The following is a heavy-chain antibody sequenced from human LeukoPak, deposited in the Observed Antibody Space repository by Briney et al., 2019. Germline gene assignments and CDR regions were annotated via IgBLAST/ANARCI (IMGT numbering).Heavy chain of an antibody. D-gene: IGHD1-26*01. CDR1: GYIFTNYD. CDR3: ARGVGATH. CDR2: MNPKSANT. V-gene: IGHV1-8*02. J-gene: IGHJ4*02. Sequence: ASVKVSCKASGYIFTNYDIHWVRQATGQGLEWMAWMNPKSANTGYAQKFQGRVTVTRNTSISTAYMELSGLRSEDTAVYYCARGVGATHWGQGTLVTVSS.